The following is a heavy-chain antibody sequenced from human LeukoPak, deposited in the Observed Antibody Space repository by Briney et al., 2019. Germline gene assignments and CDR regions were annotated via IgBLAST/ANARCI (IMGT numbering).Heavy chain of an antibody. CDR1: GFIVSDFD. J-gene: IGHJ5*02. CDR2: LSTSGSYI. Sequence: GGSLRLSCAAYGFIVSDFDMNWVRQAPGKGLEWVSYLSTSGSYIHYAESVKGRFTISRDAGNNSLYLQLDSLTVEDTAVYFCARGNYDFAYDPWGQGTLVTVSS. D-gene: IGHD3-3*01. V-gene: IGHV3-21*01. CDR3: ARGNYDFAYDP.